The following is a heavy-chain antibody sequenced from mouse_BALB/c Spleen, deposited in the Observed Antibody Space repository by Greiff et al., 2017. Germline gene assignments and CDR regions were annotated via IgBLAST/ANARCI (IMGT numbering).Heavy chain of an antibody. CDR3: ARMYGSSYEGFAY. Sequence: EVQLVESGGGLVKPGGSLKLSCAASGFTFSSYAMSWVRQTPEKRLEWVASISSGGGTYYPDSVKGRFTISRDNARNILYLQMSSLRSEDTAMYYCARMYGSSYEGFAYWGQGTLVTVSA. J-gene: IGHJ3*01. CDR2: ISSGGGT. V-gene: IGHV5-6-5*01. D-gene: IGHD1-1*01. CDR1: GFTFSSYA.